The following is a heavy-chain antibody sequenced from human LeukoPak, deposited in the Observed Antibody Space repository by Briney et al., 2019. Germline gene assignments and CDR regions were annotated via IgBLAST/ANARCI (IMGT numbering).Heavy chain of an antibody. Sequence: PGGSLRLSCAASGFTFSSYAMHWVRQAPGKGLEWVAVISYDGSNKYYADSVKGRFTISRDNSKNTLDLQMNSLRAEDTAVYYCAKEYSYGHPCFDSWGQGTLVTVAS. V-gene: IGHV3-30-3*01. CDR1: GFTFSSYA. CDR2: ISYDGSNK. CDR3: AKEYSYGHPCFDS. D-gene: IGHD5-18*01. J-gene: IGHJ4*02.